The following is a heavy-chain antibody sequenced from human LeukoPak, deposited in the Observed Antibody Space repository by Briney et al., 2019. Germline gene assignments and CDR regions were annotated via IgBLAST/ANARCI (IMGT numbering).Heavy chain of an antibody. Sequence: KSSETLSLTCTVSGGSISSGSYYWSWIRQPAGKGLEWIGRIYTSGSTNYNPSLKSRVTISVDTSKNQFSLKLSSVTAADTAVYHCAMTLIPLFQNDYWGQGTRVTVSS. CDR1: GGSISSGSYY. V-gene: IGHV4-61*02. D-gene: IGHD1-14*01. CDR2: IYTSGST. CDR3: AMTLIPLFQNDY. J-gene: IGHJ4*02.